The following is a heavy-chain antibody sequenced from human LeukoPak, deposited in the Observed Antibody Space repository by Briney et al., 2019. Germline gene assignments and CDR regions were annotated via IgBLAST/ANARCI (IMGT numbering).Heavy chain of an antibody. J-gene: IGHJ2*01. CDR2: VSYDRSYK. D-gene: IGHD4-17*01. CDR1: GFSFSTSG. CDR3: AKGDHGDYWYLDL. V-gene: IGHV3-30*18. Sequence: GGSLRVSCAASGFSFSTSGMHCVRQAPGKGLEWAAAVSYDRSYKYYTDSVKGRFTISRDNSKNTLDLQMNSPRPEDTAVFYCAKGDHGDYWYLDLWGRGTLVSVSS.